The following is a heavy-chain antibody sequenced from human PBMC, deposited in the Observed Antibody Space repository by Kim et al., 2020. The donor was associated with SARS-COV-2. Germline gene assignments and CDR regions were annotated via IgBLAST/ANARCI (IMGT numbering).Heavy chain of an antibody. D-gene: IGHD1-26*01. CDR2: VYYSGST. CDR3: ARHESGDRDLIRGLRY. V-gene: IGHV4-59*08. Sequence: SETLSLTCTVSGDSISTYYWSWLRQPPGEGLEWIGYVYYSGSTHYNPSLESRVTISVDTSKNQFFLKLSSVTAADAAVYYCARHESGDRDLIRGLRYWGQGTLVTVSS. J-gene: IGHJ4*02. CDR1: GDSISTYY.